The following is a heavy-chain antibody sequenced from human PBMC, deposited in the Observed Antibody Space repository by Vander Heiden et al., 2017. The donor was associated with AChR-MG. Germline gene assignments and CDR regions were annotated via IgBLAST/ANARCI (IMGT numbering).Heavy chain of an antibody. V-gene: IGHV2-5*02. D-gene: IGHD3-3*01. CDR2: IYWDDDK. Sequence: QITLTESGPTLVQPTPTLTLPCTFSGFSLSTSGVGVGWIRQPPGKALWWLALIYWDDDKSYSPSLKSRRTITKDTTKNQVVLTMTNMDPVDTATYYCAHLTIFGVARYVGWFDPWGQGTLVTVSS. CDR3: AHLTIFGVARYVGWFDP. CDR1: GFSLSTSGVG. J-gene: IGHJ5*02.